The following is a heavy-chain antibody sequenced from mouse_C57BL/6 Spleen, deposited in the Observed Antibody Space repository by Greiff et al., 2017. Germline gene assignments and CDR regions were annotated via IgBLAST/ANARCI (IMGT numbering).Heavy chain of an antibody. CDR2: IWSGGST. D-gene: IGHD2-4*01. V-gene: IGHV2-2*01. J-gene: IGHJ2*01. CDR1: GFSLTSYG. CDR3: ARGDYDDDYYFDY. Sequence: QVQLQQSGPGLVQPSQCLSITCTVSGFSLTSYGVHWVRQSPGKGLEWLGVIWSGGSTDYNAAFISRLSISKDKSKSQVFFKMNTLQADDTAIYCCARGDYDDDYYFDYWGPGTTLTVSS.